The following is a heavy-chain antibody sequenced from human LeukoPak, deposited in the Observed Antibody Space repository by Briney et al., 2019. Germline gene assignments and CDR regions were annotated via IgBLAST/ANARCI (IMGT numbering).Heavy chain of an antibody. Sequence: PGGSLRLSCAASGFTVSSNYMSWVRQAPGKGPEWVSVIYSGGSTYYADSVKGRFTISRDNSKNTLYLQMNSLRAEDTAVYYCARGDDVDIVATGPLGDYWGQGTLVAVSS. J-gene: IGHJ4*02. D-gene: IGHD5-12*01. CDR1: GFTVSSNY. CDR3: ARGDDVDIVATGPLGDY. CDR2: IYSGGST. V-gene: IGHV3-66*01.